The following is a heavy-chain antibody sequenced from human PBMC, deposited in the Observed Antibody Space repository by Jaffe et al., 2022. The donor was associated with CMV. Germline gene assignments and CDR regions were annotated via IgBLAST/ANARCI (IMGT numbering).Heavy chain of an antibody. CDR2: ISSNGGST. D-gene: IGHD3-22*01. V-gene: IGHV3-64D*06. CDR1: GFTFSSYA. Sequence: EVQLVESGGGLVQPGGSLRLSCSASGFTFSSYAMHWVRQAPGKGLEYVSAISSNGGSTYYADSVKGRFTISRDNSKNTLYLQMSSLRAEDTAVYYCVKFGWGSSGYPDSSTDAFDIWGQGTMVTVSS. J-gene: IGHJ3*02. CDR3: VKFGWGSSGYPDSSTDAFDI.